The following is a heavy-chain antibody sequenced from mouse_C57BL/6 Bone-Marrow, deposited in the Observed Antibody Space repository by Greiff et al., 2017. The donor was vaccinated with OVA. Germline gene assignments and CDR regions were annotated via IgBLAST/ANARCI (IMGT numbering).Heavy chain of an antibody. CDR3: ARAPHYYGSSYRLHWYFDV. J-gene: IGHJ1*03. CDR1: GYTFTSYW. CDR2: INPSSGYT. Sequence: QVQLQQSGAELAKPGASVKLSCKASGYTFTSYWMHWVKQRPGQGLEWIGYINPSSGYTKYNQKFKDKATLTADKSSSTAYMQLSSLTYEDSAVYYWARAPHYYGSSYRLHWYFDVWGTGTTVTVSS. V-gene: IGHV1-7*01. D-gene: IGHD1-1*01.